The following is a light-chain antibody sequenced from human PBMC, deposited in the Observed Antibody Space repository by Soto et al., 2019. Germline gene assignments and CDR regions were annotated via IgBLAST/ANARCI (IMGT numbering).Light chain of an antibody. Sequence: QSALTQPASVSGSPGQSLTISCTGTSGDVGGYDYVSWYQQHPGIAPKLLIYDVSNRPSGVSSRFSGSKSGNTASLTISGLQAEDEADYYCSSYTSNSPYVFGTGTKLTVL. CDR3: SSYTSNSPYV. V-gene: IGLV2-14*01. J-gene: IGLJ1*01. CDR2: DVS. CDR1: SGDVGGYDY.